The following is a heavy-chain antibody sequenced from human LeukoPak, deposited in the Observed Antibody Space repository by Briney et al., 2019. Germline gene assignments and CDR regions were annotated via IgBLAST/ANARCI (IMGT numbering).Heavy chain of an antibody. CDR3: ARGSGRRAHYNWFDP. Sequence: ASVKVSCKASGYTFTSYDINWVRQATGQGLEWMGWMNPSSGNTGYAQKFQGRVTITRNTSISTAYMELSSLRSEDTAVYYCARGSGRRAHYNWFDPWGRGTLVTVSS. J-gene: IGHJ5*02. D-gene: IGHD1-26*01. CDR2: MNPSSGNT. V-gene: IGHV1-8*03. CDR1: GYTFTSYD.